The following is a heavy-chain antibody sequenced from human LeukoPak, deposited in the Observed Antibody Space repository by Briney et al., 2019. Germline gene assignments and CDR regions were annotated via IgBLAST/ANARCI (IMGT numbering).Heavy chain of an antibody. Sequence: QAGGSLRLSCAASGFTFSSYAMSWVRQAPGKGLEWVSAIRGSGGSTYYADSVKGRSTISRDNSMNTLSLQMNSLRAEDTALYYCAKSSSWTYHYLDYWGQGALVTVSS. V-gene: IGHV3-23*01. J-gene: IGHJ4*02. CDR1: GFTFSSYA. CDR3: AKSSSWTYHYLDY. CDR2: IRGSGGST. D-gene: IGHD6-13*01.